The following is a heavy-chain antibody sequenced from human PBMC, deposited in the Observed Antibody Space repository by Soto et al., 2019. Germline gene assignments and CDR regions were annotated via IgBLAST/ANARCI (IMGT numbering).Heavy chain of an antibody. D-gene: IGHD6-19*01. CDR3: AKDRSSGWYLPFFDGMDV. V-gene: IGHV3-23*01. CDR1: GFTFSSYV. J-gene: IGHJ6*02. Sequence: EVQLLESEGGLVQPGGSLRLSCTASGFTFSSYVMSWVRQAPGKGLEWVSIIVGSGGTTYYADSVKGRFTVSRDNSKNTLYLQMGSLRAEDTAVYYCAKDRSSGWYLPFFDGMDVWAQGATVTVSS. CDR2: IVGSGGTT.